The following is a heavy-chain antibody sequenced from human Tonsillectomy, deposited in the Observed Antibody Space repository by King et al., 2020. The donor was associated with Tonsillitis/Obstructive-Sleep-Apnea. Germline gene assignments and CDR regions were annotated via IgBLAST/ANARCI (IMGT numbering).Heavy chain of an antibody. CDR3: ARDFIPLRAFGMDV. J-gene: IGHJ6*02. D-gene: IGHD3-16*02. Sequence: VQLVESGGGVVQPGRSLRLSCSASGFTFSTYAMHWVRQAPGKGLEWVAIISYDGSNKYHADSVKGRFTISRDNSNNTLYLQMNSLRTEDTAVYYCARDFIPLRAFGMDVWGQGTSVTVSS. CDR1: GFTFSTYA. V-gene: IGHV3-30*04. CDR2: ISYDGSNK.